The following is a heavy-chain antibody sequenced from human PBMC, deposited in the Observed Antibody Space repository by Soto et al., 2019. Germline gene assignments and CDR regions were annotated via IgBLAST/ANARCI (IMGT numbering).Heavy chain of an antibody. CDR3: ARVSGSYYYGMDV. D-gene: IGHD3-10*01. J-gene: IGHJ6*02. V-gene: IGHV4-4*02. Sequence: QVQLRESGPGLVKPSGTLSLTCAVSGGSISSSNWWSWVRQPPGKGLEWIGEIYHSGSTNYNPSLKSRVTISVDKSNNQFSLTLSSVTAADTAVYYCARVSGSYYYGMDVWGQGTKVNVSS. CDR2: IYHSGST. CDR1: GGSISSSNW.